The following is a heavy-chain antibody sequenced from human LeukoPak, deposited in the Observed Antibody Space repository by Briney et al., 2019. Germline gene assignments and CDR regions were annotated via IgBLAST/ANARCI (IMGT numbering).Heavy chain of an antibody. D-gene: IGHD3-16*02. V-gene: IGHV3-74*01. CDR1: GFTFSNYW. J-gene: IGHJ5*02. CDR2: INSDGTTT. Sequence: GGSLRLSCAASGFTFSNYWMLWVRQSPGKGLMWVSRINSDGTTTRYADSVKGRFTISRDNAKNTLYLQINSLRAEDTAVYYCVRAPATVKFDPWGQGTLVTVSS. CDR3: VRAPATVKFDP.